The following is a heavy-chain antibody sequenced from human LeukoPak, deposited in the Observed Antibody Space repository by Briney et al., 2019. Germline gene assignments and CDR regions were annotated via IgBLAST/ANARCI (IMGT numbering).Heavy chain of an antibody. D-gene: IGHD5-12*01. J-gene: IGHJ4*02. V-gene: IGHV3-30*02. Sequence: PGGSLRLSCATSGFTFSSYGMHWVRQAPGKGLEWVAFIRYDGSNKYYADSVKGRFTISRDNSKNTLYLQMNSLRAEDTAVYYCAKDDSGYDGFDYWGQGTLVTVSS. CDR3: AKDDSGYDGFDY. CDR1: GFTFSSYG. CDR2: IRYDGSNK.